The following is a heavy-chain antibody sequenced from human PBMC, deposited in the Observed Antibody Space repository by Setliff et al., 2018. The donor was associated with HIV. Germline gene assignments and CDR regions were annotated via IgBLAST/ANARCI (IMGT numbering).Heavy chain of an antibody. J-gene: IGHJ4*02. CDR3: AKGGFRGVIITGDY. V-gene: IGHV3-48*01. D-gene: IGHD3-10*01. CDR2: ITSTGSTI. CDR1: GFTYSDCS. Sequence: GGSLRLSCAASGFTYSDCSMNWVRQAPGKGLEWISYITSTGSTIFYADSVKGRFTMSRDNSKNTLYLQMNSLRVEDTAVYYCAKGGFRGVIITGDYWGQGTLVTVSS.